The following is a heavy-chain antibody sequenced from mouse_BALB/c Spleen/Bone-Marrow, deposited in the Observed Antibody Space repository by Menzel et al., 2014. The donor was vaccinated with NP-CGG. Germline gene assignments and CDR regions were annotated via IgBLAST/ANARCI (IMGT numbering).Heavy chain of an antibody. CDR1: GFTFTDYY. V-gene: IGHV7-3*02. CDR3: ARDYYPAY. D-gene: IGHD2-1*01. J-gene: IGHJ3*01. Sequence: EVQVVESGGGLVQPGGSLRLSCTTSGFTFTDYYMSWVRQPPGKALEWLVFIRNKANGYTIEYSASVKGRFTISRDNSQNILYLQMNTLRAEDSATYHCARDYYPAYWGQGTLVTVSA. CDR2: IRNKANGYTI.